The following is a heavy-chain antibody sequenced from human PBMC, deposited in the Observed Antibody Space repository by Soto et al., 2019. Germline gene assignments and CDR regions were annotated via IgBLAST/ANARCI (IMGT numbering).Heavy chain of an antibody. CDR3: ARPPGYISDWYYFDL. Sequence: GASVKVSCKASGYSFIDYYMHWVRQAPGQGFEWMGRISPKSGGTNYAQKFEGRVTMTWDTSHNTAYMELSSLISEDTAVYYCARPPGYISDWYYFDLWGQGTLVTVSS. V-gene: IGHV1-2*02. CDR1: GYSFIDYY. CDR2: ISPKSGGT. D-gene: IGHD3-9*01. J-gene: IGHJ4*02.